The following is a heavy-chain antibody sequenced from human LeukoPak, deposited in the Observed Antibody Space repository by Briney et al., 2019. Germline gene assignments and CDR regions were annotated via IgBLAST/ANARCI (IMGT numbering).Heavy chain of an antibody. Sequence: PSQTLSLTCTVSGGSISSGGYYWSWIRQHPGKGLEWIGYIYYSGSTYYNPSLKSRVTISVDTSKNQFSLKLSSVTAADTAVYYCARLAYNWNSGVSWFDPWGQGTLVTVSS. CDR1: GGSISSGGYY. CDR3: ARLAYNWNSGVSWFDP. J-gene: IGHJ5*02. D-gene: IGHD1-7*01. CDR2: IYYSGST. V-gene: IGHV4-31*03.